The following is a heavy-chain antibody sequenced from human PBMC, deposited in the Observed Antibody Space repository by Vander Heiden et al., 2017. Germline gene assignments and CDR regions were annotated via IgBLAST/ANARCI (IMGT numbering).Heavy chain of an antibody. Sequence: QLQLQESGSGLVKPSQTLSLTCAVSGGSTTSGGYSWSWIRQPAGKGLEWIGYIYHGGSTYYNPSLKSRVTIAVDRSKNQFSLKLSSVTAADTAVYYCARATAGYSSSWFAVGAFDIWGQGTMVTVSS. D-gene: IGHD6-13*01. V-gene: IGHV4-30-2*01. J-gene: IGHJ3*02. CDR2: IYHGGST. CDR1: GGSTTSGGYS. CDR3: ARATAGYSSSWFAVGAFDI.